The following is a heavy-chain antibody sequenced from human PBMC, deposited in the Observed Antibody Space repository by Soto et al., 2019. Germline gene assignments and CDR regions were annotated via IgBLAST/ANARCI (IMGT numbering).Heavy chain of an antibody. Sequence: VGSLRLSCAASGFTFSSYAMSWVRQAPGKGLEWVSAISGSGGSTYYADSVKGRFTISRDNSKNTLYLQMNSLRAEDTAVYYCAKDSTIFGVYYGMDVWGQGTTVTVSS. CDR3: AKDSTIFGVYYGMDV. D-gene: IGHD3-3*01. CDR1: GFTFSSYA. J-gene: IGHJ6*02. CDR2: ISGSGGST. V-gene: IGHV3-23*01.